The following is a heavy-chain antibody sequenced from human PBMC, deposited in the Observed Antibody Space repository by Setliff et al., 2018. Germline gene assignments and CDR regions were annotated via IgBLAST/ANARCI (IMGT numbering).Heavy chain of an antibody. D-gene: IGHD6-19*01. CDR1: GGSFSGYY. J-gene: IGHJ4*02. CDR3: ARGYGYSSGWYRVYFDY. Sequence: TLSLPCAVYGGSFSGYYWSWIRQPPGKGLEWIGEINHSGSTNYNPSLKSRVTISVDTSKNQFSLKLSSVTAADTAVYYCARGYGYSSGWYRVYFDYWGQGTLVTVSS. CDR2: INHSGST. V-gene: IGHV4-34*01.